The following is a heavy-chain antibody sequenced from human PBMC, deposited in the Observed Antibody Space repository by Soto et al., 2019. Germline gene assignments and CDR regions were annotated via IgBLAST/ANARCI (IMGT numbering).Heavy chain of an antibody. Sequence: HPGGSLRLSCAASGFTFSGSAMHWVRQASGKGLEWVGRIRSKANGYATAYAASVKGRFTISRDDSKNTAYLQMNSLKTEDTAVYYCTSITIFEGGYYGMDVWGQGTTVTVSS. D-gene: IGHD3-3*01. J-gene: IGHJ6*02. CDR1: GFTFSGSA. CDR2: IRSKANGYAT. V-gene: IGHV3-73*01. CDR3: TSITIFEGGYYGMDV.